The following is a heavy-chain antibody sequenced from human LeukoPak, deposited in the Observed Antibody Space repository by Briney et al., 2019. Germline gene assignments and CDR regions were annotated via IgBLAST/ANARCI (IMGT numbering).Heavy chain of an antibody. CDR2: INSDGSST. V-gene: IGHV3-74*01. CDR1: GFTFSSYW. D-gene: IGHD5-18*01. Sequence: GGSLRLSCAASGFTFSSYWMHWVRQAPGKGLEWVSRINSDGSSTNYADSVKGRFTISRDNAKTTLYLQMHSMRAEDTAVYYYARASRRLWSSFDYWGQGTLVPVSS. CDR3: ARASRRLWSSFDY. J-gene: IGHJ4*02.